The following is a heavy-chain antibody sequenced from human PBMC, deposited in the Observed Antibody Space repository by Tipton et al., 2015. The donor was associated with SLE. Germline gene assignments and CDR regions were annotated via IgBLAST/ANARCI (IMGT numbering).Heavy chain of an antibody. D-gene: IGHD5-12*01. CDR3: ARDRDGIVATMGWLDG. V-gene: IGHV3-21*01. J-gene: IGHJ4*02. CDR2: ISSSSTYI. CDR1: GFTFRSYS. Sequence: SLRLSCAASGFTFRSYSMNWVRQAPGKGLEWVSSISSSSTYIYYADSVKGRFTISRDNTKNSLYLQMNSLRAEDTAVYYCARDRDGIVATMGWLDGWGQGTLVSVSS.